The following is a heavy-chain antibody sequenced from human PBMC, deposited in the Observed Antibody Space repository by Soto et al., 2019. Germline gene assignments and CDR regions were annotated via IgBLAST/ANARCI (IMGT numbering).Heavy chain of an antibody. D-gene: IGHD2-2*01. CDR3: ARGIWCSSTSCYPRLGYYYYGKDV. J-gene: IGHJ6*02. CDR1: GYSFTSYW. Sequence: GESLKISCKGSGYSFTSYWIGWVRQMPGKGLEWKGIIYPGDSDTRYSPSFQGQVTISADKSISTAYLQWSSLKASDTAMYYCARGIWCSSTSCYPRLGYYYYGKDVWGQGTTVTVSS. CDR2: IYPGDSDT. V-gene: IGHV5-51*01.